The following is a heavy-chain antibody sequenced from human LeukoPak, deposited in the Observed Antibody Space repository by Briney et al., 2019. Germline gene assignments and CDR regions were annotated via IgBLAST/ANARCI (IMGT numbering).Heavy chain of an antibody. D-gene: IGHD2-15*01. CDR2: INPSGGST. CDR3: ATGRAVLAYYFDY. Sequence: ASVKGSCKASGYTFTSYYMHWVRQAPGQGLEWMGIINPSGGSTSYAQKFQGRVTMTEDTSTDTAYMELSSLRSEDTAVYYCATGRAVLAYYFDYWGQGTLVTVSS. CDR1: GYTFTSYY. J-gene: IGHJ4*02. V-gene: IGHV1-46*01.